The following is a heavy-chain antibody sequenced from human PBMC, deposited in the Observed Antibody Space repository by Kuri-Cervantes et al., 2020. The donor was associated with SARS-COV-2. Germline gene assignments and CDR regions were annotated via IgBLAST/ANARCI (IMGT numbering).Heavy chain of an antibody. V-gene: IGHV4-38-2*02. CDR1: GHSVRSGYY. CDR2: IYHTEHT. J-gene: IGHJ5*02. CDR3: AHLITVFGVVDPPGDYWFDP. D-gene: IGHD3-3*01. Sequence: GSLRLSCTVSGHSVRSGYYWGWVRQPPGKGLEWIGSIYHTEHTYYNPSFESRLTISLDTSKNQFFLNLTSVTAGDTAVYYCAHLITVFGVVDPPGDYWFDPWGQGTLVTVSS.